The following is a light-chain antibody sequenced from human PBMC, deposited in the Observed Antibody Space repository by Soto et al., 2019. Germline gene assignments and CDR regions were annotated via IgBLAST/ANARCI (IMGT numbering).Light chain of an antibody. J-gene: IGLJ1*01. V-gene: IGLV2-14*03. CDR3: SSFTTGTSYV. CDR2: DVS. CDR1: SSDVGAYDY. Sequence: QSALTQPASVSGSPGQSITISCTGTSSDVGAYDYVSWYQQHPGEVPKLMIFDVSDRPSGVSNRFSGSKSGNPAPLTISGVQAEDEADYYCSSFTTGTSYVFGTGTKVTVL.